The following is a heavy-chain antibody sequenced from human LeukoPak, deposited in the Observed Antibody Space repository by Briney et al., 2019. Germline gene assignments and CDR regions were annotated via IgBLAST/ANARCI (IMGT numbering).Heavy chain of an antibody. CDR3: ARVFSKVAAAGPSYYYYMDV. Sequence: ASVKVSCKASGGTFSSYAISWVRQAPGQGLEWMGRIIPILGIANYAQKFQGRVTITTDESTSTAYMELSSLRSEDTAVYYCARVFSKVAAAGPSYYYYMDVWGKGTTATVSS. V-gene: IGHV1-69*04. CDR1: GGTFSSYA. CDR2: IIPILGIA. D-gene: IGHD6-13*01. J-gene: IGHJ6*03.